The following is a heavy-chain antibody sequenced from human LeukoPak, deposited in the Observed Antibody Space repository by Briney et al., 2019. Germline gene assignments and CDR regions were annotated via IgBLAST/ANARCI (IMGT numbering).Heavy chain of an antibody. CDR1: GYTFTGYY. Sequence: GASVKVSCKASGYTFTGYYMHWVRQAPGQGLEWMGSINPNSGGTNYAQKFQGRVTMTRDTSISTAYMELSRLRSDDTAVYYCAREYSYGKYYYYYMDVWGKGTTVTISS. J-gene: IGHJ6*03. CDR3: AREYSYGKYYYYYMDV. CDR2: INPNSGGT. V-gene: IGHV1-2*02. D-gene: IGHD5-18*01.